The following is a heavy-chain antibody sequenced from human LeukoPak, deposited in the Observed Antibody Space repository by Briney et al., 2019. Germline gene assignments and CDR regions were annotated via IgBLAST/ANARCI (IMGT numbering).Heavy chain of an antibody. D-gene: IGHD3-3*01. V-gene: IGHV3-30*01. Sequence: GGSLRLSSAASGFTFSSYAMHWVRQAPGKGLEWVAVISYDGSNKYYADSVKGRFTISRDNSKNTLYLQMNSLRAEDTAVYYCARDGRGFLEWLFNPNWFDPWGQGTLVTVSS. CDR2: ISYDGSNK. J-gene: IGHJ5*02. CDR3: ARDGRGFLEWLFNPNWFDP. CDR1: GFTFSSYA.